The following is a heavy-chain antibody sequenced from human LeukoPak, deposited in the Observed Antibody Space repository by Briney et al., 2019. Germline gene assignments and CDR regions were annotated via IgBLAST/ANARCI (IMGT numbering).Heavy chain of an antibody. CDR2: VNYSGST. J-gene: IGHJ4*02. CDR1: GGSISSNFYY. V-gene: IGHV4-39*07. D-gene: IGHD3-16*01. CDR3: ASELRGGGKFDY. Sequence: SETLSLTCTVSGGSISSNFYYWGWLRQPPGKGLEWIGSVNYSGSTYYNPSLKSRVTISIDTSKNQFSLKLSSVTAADTAVYCCASELRGGGKFDYWGQGTLVTVSS.